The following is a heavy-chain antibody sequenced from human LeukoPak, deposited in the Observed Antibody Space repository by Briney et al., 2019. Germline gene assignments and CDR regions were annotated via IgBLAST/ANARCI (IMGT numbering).Heavy chain of an antibody. D-gene: IGHD3-16*01. CDR2: IYYSGST. J-gene: IGHJ6*02. CDR3: ARQGVRGSYYYGMDV. CDR1: GGSISSYY. V-gene: IGHV4-59*08. Sequence: SETLSLTCTVSGGSISSYYWSWIRQPPGRGLEWIGYIYYSGSTNYNPSLKSRVTISVDTSKNQFSLKLSSVTAADTAVYYCARQGVRGSYYYGMDVWGQGTTVTVSS.